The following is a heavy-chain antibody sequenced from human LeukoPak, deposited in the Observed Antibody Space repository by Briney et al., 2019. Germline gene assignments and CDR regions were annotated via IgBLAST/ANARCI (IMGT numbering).Heavy chain of an antibody. CDR1: GFTFNSYA. CDR3: ARDLRGSDAYYFDY. D-gene: IGHD3-10*01. J-gene: IGHJ4*02. Sequence: GGSLRLSCAASGFTFNSYAMQWVRQAPGKGLEFVSVISSDGQSTYYASSVKGRFIISRDNSKNTLYLQMNSLRGEDTAVYYCARDLRGSDAYYFDYWGQGTLVTVSS. CDR2: ISSDGQST. V-gene: IGHV3-64*01.